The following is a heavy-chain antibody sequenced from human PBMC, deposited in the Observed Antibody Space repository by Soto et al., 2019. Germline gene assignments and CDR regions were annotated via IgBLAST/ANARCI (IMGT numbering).Heavy chain of an antibody. CDR1: GYTFTRYA. J-gene: IGHJ5*02. V-gene: IGHV1-3*01. Sequence: ASVKVSCKASGYTFTRYAMHWVRQAPGQRLEWMGWINAGNGNTKYSQKFQGRVTITRDTSASTAYMELSSLRSDDTAVYYCARESSSTSCYFDHWGQGTLVTVSS. CDR2: INAGNGNT. CDR3: ARESSSTSCYFDH. D-gene: IGHD2-2*01.